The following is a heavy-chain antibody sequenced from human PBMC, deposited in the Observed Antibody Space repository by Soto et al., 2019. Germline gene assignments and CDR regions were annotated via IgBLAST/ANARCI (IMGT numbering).Heavy chain of an antibody. J-gene: IGHJ6*02. CDR1: GGTFSNHA. D-gene: IGHD3-16*01. Sequence: QVQLVQSGAEVKEPGSSVKVSCKASGGTFSNHAISWVRQAPGQGLEWMGGIVPLFGTANYAQKFQGRITTIADSSTSTAYMELRNLRSDDTAVYSCARGDDFDYYYGMDVWGQGTTVTVSS. V-gene: IGHV1-69*06. CDR2: IVPLFGTA. CDR3: ARGDDFDYYYGMDV.